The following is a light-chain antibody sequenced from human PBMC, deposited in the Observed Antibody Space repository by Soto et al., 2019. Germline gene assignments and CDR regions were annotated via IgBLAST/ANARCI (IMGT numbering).Light chain of an antibody. CDR1: SSDVGGSEF. V-gene: IGLV2-11*01. J-gene: IGLJ3*02. CDR3: CSYAGNSLWV. Sequence: QSVLTQPRSVSGSPGQSVTISCNGSSSDVGGSEFVSWYQQHPVKAPKLVIYDVTKRPSGVPDRFSGSKSGNTASLTISGLQAEDEADYYCCSYAGNSLWVFGGGTQLTVL. CDR2: DVT.